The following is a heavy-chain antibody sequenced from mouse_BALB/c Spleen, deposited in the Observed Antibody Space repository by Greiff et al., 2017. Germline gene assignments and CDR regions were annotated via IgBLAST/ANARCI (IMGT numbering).Heavy chain of an antibody. J-gene: IGHJ2*01. CDR3: AREYGYYPYFDY. CDR2: INSNGGST. V-gene: IGHV5-6-3*01. CDR1: GFTFSSYG. Sequence: EVKLVESGGGLVQPGGSLKLSCAASGFTFSSYGMSWVRQTPDKRLELVATINSNGGSTYYPDSVKGRFTISRDNAKNTLYLQMGSLKSEDTAMYYCAREYGYYPYFDYWGQGTTLTVSS. D-gene: IGHD2-3*01.